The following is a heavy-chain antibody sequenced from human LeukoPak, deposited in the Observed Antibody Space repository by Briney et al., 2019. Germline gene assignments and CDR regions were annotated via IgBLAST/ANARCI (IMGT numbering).Heavy chain of an antibody. CDR3: ARGKTAPGYFDL. D-gene: IGHD5-18*01. V-gene: IGHV3-33*01. J-gene: IGHJ2*01. CDR2: IWYEGINK. CDR1: GFTFSRHG. Sequence: PGRSLRLSCAASGFTFSRHGMQWVRQAPGKGLEWVAVIWYEGINKDYADSVKGRFTVSRDNSKNTLYLQMNSLRAEGTAVYYCARGKTAPGYFDLWGRGTLVTVSS.